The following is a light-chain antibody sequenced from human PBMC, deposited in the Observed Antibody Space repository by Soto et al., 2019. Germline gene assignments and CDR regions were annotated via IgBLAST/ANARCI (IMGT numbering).Light chain of an antibody. J-gene: IGLJ1*01. CDR2: EVN. Sequence: QSVLTQPPSASGSPGQSVAISCTGTNSDVGGYNYVSWYQQHPGKAPKLMIYEVNKRPSGVPDRFSGSKSGNTASLTASGLQAEDEADYYCSSYAGSSNVFGTGTRSPS. V-gene: IGLV2-8*01. CDR3: SSYAGSSNV. CDR1: NSDVGGYNY.